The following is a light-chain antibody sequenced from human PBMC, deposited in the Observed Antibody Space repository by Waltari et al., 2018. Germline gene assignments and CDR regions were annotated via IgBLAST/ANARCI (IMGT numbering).Light chain of an antibody. CDR3: SSFTSSSSWV. J-gene: IGLJ3*02. CDR1: SSDIGRYNY. Sequence: QSALTQPASVSGSPGQSITISCTGTSSDIGRYNYVSWFQQRPGKAPKLMIYDVTKRPSCRSNRFSGSKSGNTASLTISGLQTEDEADYYCSSFTSSSSWVFGGGTRLTVL. V-gene: IGLV2-14*03. CDR2: DVT.